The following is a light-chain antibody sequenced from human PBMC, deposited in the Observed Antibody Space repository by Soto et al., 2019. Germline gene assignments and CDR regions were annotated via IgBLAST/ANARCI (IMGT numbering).Light chain of an antibody. Sequence: EIVMTQSPATLSVSPGETATLSCRASQSVSYNLAWYQQKPGQGPRLLIYGAFTRATGIAARFSGSGSGTEFTLTISSLQSEDFAVYYCQPYKNWPPLTFGGGTKVEIK. CDR3: QPYKNWPPLT. J-gene: IGKJ4*01. V-gene: IGKV3-15*01. CDR1: QSVSYN. CDR2: GAF.